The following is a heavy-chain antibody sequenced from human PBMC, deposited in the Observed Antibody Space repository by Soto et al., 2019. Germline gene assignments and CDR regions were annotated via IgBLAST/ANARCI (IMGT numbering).Heavy chain of an antibody. CDR1: GFTLSSYW. CDR3: VRSRYSASHSDY. D-gene: IGHD1-26*01. CDR2: INSDGSST. Sequence: EVQLVESGGGLVQPGGSLRLSCAASGFTLSSYWMHWVRQVPGKGLVWVSRINSDGSSTSYADSVKGRFTISRDNTKNTRYLQRNSLRAEDTAVYHCVRSRYSASHSDYWGQGTLVTVSS. J-gene: IGHJ4*02. V-gene: IGHV3-74*01.